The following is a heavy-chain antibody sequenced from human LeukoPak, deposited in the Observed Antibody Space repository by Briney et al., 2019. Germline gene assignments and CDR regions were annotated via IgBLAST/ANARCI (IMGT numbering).Heavy chain of an antibody. V-gene: IGHV3-9*01. CDR1: GFTFGDYA. Sequence: GRSLRLSCAASGFTFGDYAMLWVRQAPGKGLEWVSGISWNSETKAYADSVNGRFTVSRDNAKNSLYLQMDSLKTEDTALYYCVKDFGGGHQYYGLDVWGQGTTVTVSS. D-gene: IGHD3-3*01. CDR2: ISWNSETK. CDR3: VKDFGGGHQYYGLDV. J-gene: IGHJ6*02.